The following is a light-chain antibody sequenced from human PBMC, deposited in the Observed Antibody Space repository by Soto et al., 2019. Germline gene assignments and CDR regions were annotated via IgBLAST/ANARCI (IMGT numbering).Light chain of an antibody. CDR1: QSISSW. J-gene: IGKJ1*01. CDR3: QQYNSFWT. V-gene: IGKV1-5*03. CDR2: KAS. Sequence: DIQMTQSPSTLSGSVGDRVTITSRASQSISSWLAWYQQKPGKAPKLLIYKASSLESGVPSRFSGSGSGTEFTLTISSLQPDDFATYYCQQYNSFWTFGQGTKVDI.